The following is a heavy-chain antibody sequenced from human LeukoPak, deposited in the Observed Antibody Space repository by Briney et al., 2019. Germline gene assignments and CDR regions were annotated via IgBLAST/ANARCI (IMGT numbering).Heavy chain of an antibody. CDR2: IDWDDAE. V-gene: IGHV2-70*11. Sequence: SGPTLVNPTQTLTXTCTFSGFSLSTSGMYVSWIRQPPGKALEWLARIDWDDAEYYSPSLKTRLTISKDTSKNQVVLTMTNMDPVDTATYYCARMRRYSSSWYPTDYWGQGTLVTVSS. CDR3: ARMRRYSSSWYPTDY. J-gene: IGHJ4*02. CDR1: GFSLSTSGMY. D-gene: IGHD6-13*01.